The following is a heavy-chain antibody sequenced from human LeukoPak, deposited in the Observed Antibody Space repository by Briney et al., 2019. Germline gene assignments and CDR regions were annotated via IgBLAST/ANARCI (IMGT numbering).Heavy chain of an antibody. Sequence: GGSLRLSCAASGFTFSSYAMSWVRQAPGTGLEWVSAIGGNGVSTYYADSVKARFTISRDNSNDTLYLQMNSLRAEDTAVYYCAKDRSSGWYRSRWFDPWGQGTLVTVSS. D-gene: IGHD6-19*01. V-gene: IGHV3-23*01. CDR3: AKDRSSGWYRSRWFDP. CDR1: GFTFSSYA. CDR2: IGGNGVST. J-gene: IGHJ5*02.